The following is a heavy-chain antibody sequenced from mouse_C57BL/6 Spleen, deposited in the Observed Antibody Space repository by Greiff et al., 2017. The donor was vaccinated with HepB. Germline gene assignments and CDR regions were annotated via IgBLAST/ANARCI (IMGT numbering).Heavy chain of an antibody. CDR1: GYTFTSYW. CDR2: IHPSDSDT. Sequence: QVHVKQPGAELVKPGASVKVSCKASGYTFTSYWMHWVKQRPGQGLEWIGRIHPSDSDTNYNQKFKGKATLTVDKSSSTAYMQLSCLTSEDSAVYYCAIVPYGYFDVWGTGTTVTVSS. V-gene: IGHV1-74*01. J-gene: IGHJ1*03. CDR3: AIVPYGYFDV.